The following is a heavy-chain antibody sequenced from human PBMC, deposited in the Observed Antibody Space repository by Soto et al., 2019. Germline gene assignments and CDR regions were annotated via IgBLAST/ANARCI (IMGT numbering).Heavy chain of an antibody. CDR1: GFTFRTYW. V-gene: IGHV3-74*03. Sequence: EVQLVESGGGLVQPGGSLRLSCAASGFTFRTYWMHWVRQSPGKGLVWVSRIDAAGSGTTYADAVEGRFTISRDNAKNTLYLQMTSQRAEDPAVYYCARDETGTGASTFAYCGQRPRVNVSS. J-gene: IGHJ1*01. CDR2: IDAAGSGT. CDR3: ARDETGTGASTFAY.